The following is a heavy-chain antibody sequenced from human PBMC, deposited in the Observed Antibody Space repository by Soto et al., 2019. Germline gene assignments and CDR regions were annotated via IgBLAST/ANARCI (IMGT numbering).Heavy chain of an antibody. D-gene: IGHD3-9*01. J-gene: IGHJ5*02. V-gene: IGHV4-39*01. CDR2: TYYNGTT. Sequence: PATVSLTCTVSRGSISSSSYYWAWVGPPPGKGPGWIGSTYYNGTTYYYASLKSPVTISGDTSKDQFSRKLSSVTAADTAVYYCSRHGSLRYFDRLGFRGWCDPWGQGTLVTVSS. CDR1: RGSISSSSYY. CDR3: SRHGSLRYFDRLGFRGWCDP.